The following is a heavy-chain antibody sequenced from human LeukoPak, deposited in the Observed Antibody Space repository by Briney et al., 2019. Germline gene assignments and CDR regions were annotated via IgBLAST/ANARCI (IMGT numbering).Heavy chain of an antibody. Sequence: GSLRLSCAASGFTFSSYEMSWVRHAPRKGQEWVSAISGSGGSTYYADSVKGRFTISRDNSKNTLYLQMNSLRAEDTAVYYCASYDSSGYYHYFDYWGQGTLVAVSS. CDR1: GFTFSSYE. J-gene: IGHJ4*02. D-gene: IGHD3-22*01. CDR3: ASYDSSGYYHYFDY. V-gene: IGHV3-23*01. CDR2: ISGSGGST.